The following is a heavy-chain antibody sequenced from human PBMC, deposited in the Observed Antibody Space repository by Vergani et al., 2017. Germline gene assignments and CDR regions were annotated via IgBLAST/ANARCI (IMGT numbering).Heavy chain of an antibody. J-gene: IGHJ5*02. Sequence: EVQLLESGGGLVQPGGSLRLSCAASGFTFSSYAMSWVRQAPGKGLEWVSAISGSGGSTYYGDSVKGRFTISRDNSKHTLYLQMNSLKAEDTSVYYCAKDPERYSSSWYANWFDPWGQGTLVTVSS. CDR1: GFTFSSYA. CDR3: AKDPERYSSSWYANWFDP. CDR2: ISGSGGST. D-gene: IGHD6-13*01. V-gene: IGHV3-23*01.